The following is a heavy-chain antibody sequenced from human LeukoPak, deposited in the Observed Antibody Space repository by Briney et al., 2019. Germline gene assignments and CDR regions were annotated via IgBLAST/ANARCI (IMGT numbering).Heavy chain of an antibody. J-gene: IGHJ6*03. CDR2: ISGSGTTI. Sequence: GGSLRPSCAASGFTFGDYYMNWIRQAPGKGLECISYISGSGTTIYYANSLKGRFTISRDNAKNSLYLQMNSLRVEDTAVYYCVLGRNYFYYMDVWGKGTTVTVSS. D-gene: IGHD2-15*01. V-gene: IGHV3-11*01. CDR3: VLGRNYFYYMDV. CDR1: GFTFGDYY.